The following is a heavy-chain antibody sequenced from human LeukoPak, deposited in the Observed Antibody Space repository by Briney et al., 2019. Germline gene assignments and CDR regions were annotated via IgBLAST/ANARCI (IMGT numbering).Heavy chain of an antibody. Sequence: GGSLRLSCAASGSTFSSYGMHWVRQAPGKGLEWVAFIRYDGSNKYYADSVKGRFTISRDNSKNTLYLQMNSLRAEDTAVYYCAKASRWSHAFDIWGQGTMVTVSS. CDR1: GSTFSSYG. CDR2: IRYDGSNK. D-gene: IGHD4-23*01. J-gene: IGHJ3*02. CDR3: AKASRWSHAFDI. V-gene: IGHV3-30*02.